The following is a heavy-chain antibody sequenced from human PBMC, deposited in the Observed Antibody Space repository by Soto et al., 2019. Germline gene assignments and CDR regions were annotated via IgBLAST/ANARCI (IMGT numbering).Heavy chain of an antibody. CDR2: IYHSGST. Sequence: SETLSLTCAVSGGSISSGGYSWSWIRQPPGKGLEWIGYIYHSGSTYYNPSLKSRVTISVDRSKNQFSLKLSSVTAADTAVYYCARHVLYFIDTSQCAYAMDVWGPATTVTVSS. CDR3: ARHVLYFIDTSQCAYAMDV. V-gene: IGHV4-30-2*01. J-gene: IGHJ6*02. CDR1: GGSISSGGYS. D-gene: IGHD2-2*01.